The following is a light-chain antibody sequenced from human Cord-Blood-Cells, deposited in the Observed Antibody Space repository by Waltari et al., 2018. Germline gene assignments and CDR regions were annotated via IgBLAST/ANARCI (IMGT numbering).Light chain of an antibody. CDR2: EVS. CDR1: SSSVGGYNY. V-gene: IGLV2-14*01. J-gene: IGLJ2*01. Sequence: QPALTHPAPVSGSPGQSITISCTGPSSSVGGYNYVYWYQQHPGTAPKLMIYEVSNRPSGVSNRFSGSKSGNTASLTISGLQAEDEADYYCSSYTSSSTLVFGGGTKLTVL. CDR3: SSYTSSSTLV.